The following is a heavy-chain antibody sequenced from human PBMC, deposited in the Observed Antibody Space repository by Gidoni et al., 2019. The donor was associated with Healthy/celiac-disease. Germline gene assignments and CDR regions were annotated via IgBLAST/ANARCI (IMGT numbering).Heavy chain of an antibody. Sequence: EVQLVESGGGLVQPGGSLRLSCAASGFTFSSYWMRWVRQAPGKGLEWVANIKQDGSEKYYVDSVKGRFTISRDNAKNSLYLQMNSLRAEDTAVYYCARGRHYYGSGSYYRAGYFDYWGQGTLVTVSS. CDR3: ARGRHYYGSGSYYRAGYFDY. CDR2: IKQDGSEK. V-gene: IGHV3-7*03. J-gene: IGHJ4*02. D-gene: IGHD3-10*01. CDR1: GFTFSSYW.